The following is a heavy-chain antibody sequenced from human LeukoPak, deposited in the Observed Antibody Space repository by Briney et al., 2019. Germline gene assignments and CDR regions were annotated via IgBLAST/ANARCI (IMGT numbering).Heavy chain of an antibody. CDR1: GFTFSSYW. D-gene: IGHD6-13*01. Sequence: LAGGSLRLSCAASGFTFSSYWMSWVRQAPGKGLEWVANIKQDGSEKYYVDSVKGRFTISRDNAKNSLYLQMNSLRAEDTAVYYCARVPGSSSWYLLYYYYYYMDVWGKGTTVTVSS. CDR2: IKQDGSEK. V-gene: IGHV3-7*01. CDR3: ARVPGSSSWYLLYYYYYYMDV. J-gene: IGHJ6*03.